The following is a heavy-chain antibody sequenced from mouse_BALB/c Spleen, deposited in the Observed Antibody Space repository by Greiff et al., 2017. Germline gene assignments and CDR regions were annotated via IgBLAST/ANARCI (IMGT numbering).Heavy chain of an antibody. CDR3: AREDYGNYYWYFDV. Sequence: EVKLQESGPGLVKPSQSLSLTCSVTGYSITSGYYWNWIRQFPGNKLEWMGYISYDGSNNYNPSLKNRISITRDTSKNQFFLKLNSVTTEDTATYYCAREDYGNYYWYFDVWGAGTTVTVSS. CDR1: GYSITSGYY. D-gene: IGHD2-1*01. CDR2: ISYDGSN. J-gene: IGHJ1*01. V-gene: IGHV3-6*02.